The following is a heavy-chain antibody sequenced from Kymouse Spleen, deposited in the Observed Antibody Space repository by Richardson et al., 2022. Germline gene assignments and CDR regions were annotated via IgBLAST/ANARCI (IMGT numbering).Heavy chain of an antibody. CDR1: GGSFSGYY. Sequence: QVQLQQWGAGLLKPSETLSLTCAVYGGSFSGYYWSWIRQPPGKGLEWIGEINHSGSTNYNPSLKSRVTISVDTSKNQFSLKLSSVTAADTAVYYCARERFLEWRNWNYEDYYYYGMDVWGQGTTVTVSS. D-gene: IGHD3-3*01. J-gene: IGHJ6*02. CDR2: INHSGST. CDR3: ARERFLEWRNWNYEDYYYYGMDV. V-gene: IGHV4-34*01.